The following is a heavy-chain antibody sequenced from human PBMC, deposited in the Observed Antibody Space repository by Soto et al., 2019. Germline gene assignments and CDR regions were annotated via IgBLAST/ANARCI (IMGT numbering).Heavy chain of an antibody. CDR2: IVVGSGNT. V-gene: IGHV1-58*01. CDR3: AATPPPYSGYDYDYGDYDNYIDY. CDR1: GFTFTSSA. J-gene: IGHJ4*02. D-gene: IGHD5-12*01. Sequence: ASVKVSCKASGFTFTSSAVQWVRQARGQRLEWIGWIVVGSGNTNYAQKFQERVTITRDMSTSTAYMELSSLRSEDTAVYYCAATPPPYSGYDYDYGDYDNYIDYWGQGTLVTVSS.